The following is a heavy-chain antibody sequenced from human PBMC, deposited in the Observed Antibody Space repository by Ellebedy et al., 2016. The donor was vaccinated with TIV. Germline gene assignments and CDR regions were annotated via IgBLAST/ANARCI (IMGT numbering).Heavy chain of an antibody. V-gene: IGHV1-2*02. CDR3: SCDITYCGADVDSLYGFDV. D-gene: IGHD2-21*02. CDR2: INPNSGDT. J-gene: IGHJ6*02. Sequence: AASVKVSCKASGYTFTGYYMHWVRQAPGQGLEWMGWINPNSGDTTLAQKFQGRFTMTRDTSITTAYMELSRLRSDDTAVYYCSCDITYCGADVDSLYGFDVWGHGTTVTVSS. CDR1: GYTFTGYY.